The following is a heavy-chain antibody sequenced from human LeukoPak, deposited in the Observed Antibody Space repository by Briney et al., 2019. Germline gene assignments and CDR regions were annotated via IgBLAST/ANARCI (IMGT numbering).Heavy chain of an antibody. CDR2: IRYEGSNK. D-gene: IGHD3-16*01. CDR3: AKAMITGFDY. CDR1: GFTFSSYG. J-gene: IGHJ4*02. Sequence: PGGSLRLSCAVSGFTFSSYGMHWVRQAPGKGREWVAFIRYEGSNKYYADSVKGRFTISRDNSKNTLYLQINSLRAEDTGVYYCAKAMITGFDYWGQGTLVTVSS. V-gene: IGHV3-30*02.